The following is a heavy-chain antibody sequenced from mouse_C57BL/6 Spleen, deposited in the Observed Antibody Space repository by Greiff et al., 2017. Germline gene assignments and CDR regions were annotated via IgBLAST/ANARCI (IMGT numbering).Heavy chain of an antibody. CDR2: IDPSDSET. J-gene: IGHJ1*03. D-gene: IGHD2-1*01. V-gene: IGHV1-52*01. Sequence: VQLQQPGAELVRPGSSVKLSCKASGYTFTSYWMHWVKQRPIQGLEWIGNIDPSDSETHYNQKFKDKATLTVDKSSSTAYMQLSSLPSEDSAVYYCALYYCSTGYWYFDVWGTGTTVTVSS. CDR3: ALYYCSTGYWYFDV. CDR1: GYTFTSYW.